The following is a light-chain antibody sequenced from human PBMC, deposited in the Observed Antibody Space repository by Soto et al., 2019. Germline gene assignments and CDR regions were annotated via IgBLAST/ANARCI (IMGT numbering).Light chain of an antibody. CDR3: QQYGSSPIT. J-gene: IGKJ5*01. Sequence: EIVLTQSPGTLSLSPGERATLSCRASQSVSGSFLAWYQQKPGQAPRLLIYGASTRATGISDRFSGSGSGTDFTLTISRLEPEDFAVFYCQQYGSSPITFGQGTRLEIK. V-gene: IGKV3-20*01. CDR1: QSVSGSF. CDR2: GAS.